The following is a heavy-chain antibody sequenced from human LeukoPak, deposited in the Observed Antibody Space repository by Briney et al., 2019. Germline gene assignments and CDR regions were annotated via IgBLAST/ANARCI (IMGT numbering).Heavy chain of an antibody. CDR3: ARGVGATTWNWFDP. J-gene: IGHJ5*02. D-gene: IGHD1-26*01. CDR1: GGSVRTYY. CDR2: IHDSGST. V-gene: IGHV4-59*02. Sequence: SETLSLTSTVSGGSVRTYYWSWIRQPPGKGLEWIGYIHDSGSTNYNPSLKSRVTISVDTSKNQFSLKLSSVTAADTAVYYCARGVGATTWNWFDPWGRGTRDSVSS.